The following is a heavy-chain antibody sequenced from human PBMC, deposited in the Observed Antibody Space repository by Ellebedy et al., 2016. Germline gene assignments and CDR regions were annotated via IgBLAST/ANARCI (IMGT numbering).Heavy chain of an antibody. D-gene: IGHD1-26*01. Sequence: ETLSLTCAASGFTFSRSWMHWVRQAPGEGLVWVSRINTDGSSTTFADSVKGRFTISRDNAKNTLYLQMNSLRAEDTAMYYCARDQSTVGPTTCDYWGQGTLVTVSS. J-gene: IGHJ4*02. CDR1: GFTFSRSW. CDR2: INTDGSST. CDR3: ARDQSTVGPTTCDY. V-gene: IGHV3-74*03.